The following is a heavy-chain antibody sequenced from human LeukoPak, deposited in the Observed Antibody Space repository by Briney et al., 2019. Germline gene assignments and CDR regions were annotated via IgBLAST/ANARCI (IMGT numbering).Heavy chain of an antibody. J-gene: IGHJ3*02. V-gene: IGHV4-59*08. CDR3: ASPGFNAYDAFDI. Sequence: SETLSLTCTVSGGSISSYYWSWIRQPPGKGLEWIGYIYYSGSTNYNPSLKSRVTISVDTSKNQFSLKLSSVTAADTAVYYCASPGFNAYDAFDIWGQGTMVTVSS. CDR2: IYYSGST. CDR1: GGSISSYY.